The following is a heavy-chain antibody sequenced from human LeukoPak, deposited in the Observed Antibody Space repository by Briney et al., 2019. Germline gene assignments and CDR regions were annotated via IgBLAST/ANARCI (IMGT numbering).Heavy chain of an antibody. CDR2: MKPDNGDT. Sequence: ASVKVSCKASGYTFVSYVIHWVRQAPGQRLEWMGWMKPDNGDTNFSQNFQGRVIFTRDTPATTAYMELSTLTSQDTAVYYCAREKIAMRAFDSWGQGTLVTVSS. J-gene: IGHJ4*02. V-gene: IGHV1-3*01. CDR3: AREKIAMRAFDS. CDR1: GYTFVSYV. D-gene: IGHD2-2*01.